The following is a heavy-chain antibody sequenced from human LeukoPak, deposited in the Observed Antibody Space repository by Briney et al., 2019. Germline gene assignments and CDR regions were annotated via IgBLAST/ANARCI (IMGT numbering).Heavy chain of an antibody. CDR3: ARFNTYYDFWSGRRKAFDI. Sequence: SETLSLTCTVSGGSISSYYRSWIRQAPGKGLEWIGYIYTSGSTNYNPSLKSRITISVDTSKNQFALKLRSVTTADTAVYYCARFNTYYDFWSGRRKAFDIWGQGTMVTVSS. V-gene: IGHV4-4*09. CDR1: GGSISSYY. J-gene: IGHJ3*02. D-gene: IGHD3-3*01. CDR2: IYTSGST.